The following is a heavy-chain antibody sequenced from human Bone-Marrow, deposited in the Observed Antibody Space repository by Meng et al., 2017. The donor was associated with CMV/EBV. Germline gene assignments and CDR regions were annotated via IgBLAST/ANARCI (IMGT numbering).Heavy chain of an antibody. D-gene: IGHD3-3*01. CDR1: GGSISSSSYY. CDR2: IYYSGST. J-gene: IGHJ6*02. CDR3: ASLLRPEGPWYYYYGMVV. V-gene: IGHV4-39*07. Sequence: GSLRLSCTVSGGSISSSSYYWGWIRQPPGKGLEWIGSIYYSGSTYYNPSLKSRVTISVDTSKNQFSLKLSSVTAADTAVYYCASLLRPEGPWYYYYGMVVWGQGTTVTVSS.